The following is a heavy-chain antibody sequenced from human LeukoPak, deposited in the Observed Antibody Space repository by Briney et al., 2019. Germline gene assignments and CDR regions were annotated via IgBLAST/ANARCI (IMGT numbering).Heavy chain of an antibody. CDR2: IYHSGST. V-gene: IGHV4-59*12. J-gene: IGHJ4*02. Sequence: PSETLSLTCTVSGGSMSSYYWSWIRQPPGKELEWIAYIYHSGSTNYNPSLKSRVTISVDTSKNQFSVKLSSVTAADTAVYYCARRQYYDYVWGSYRYTRYFDYWGQGTLVTVSS. CDR1: GGSMSSYY. D-gene: IGHD3-16*02. CDR3: ARRQYYDYVWGSYRYTRYFDY.